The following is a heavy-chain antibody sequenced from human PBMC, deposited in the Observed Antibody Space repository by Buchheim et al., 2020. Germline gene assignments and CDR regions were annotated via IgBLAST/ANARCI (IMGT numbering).Heavy chain of an antibody. CDR2: ISGSGGST. CDR1: GFTFSSYA. J-gene: IGHJ6*03. Sequence: EVQLLESGGGLVQPGGSLRLSCAASGFTFSSYAMSWVRQAPGKGLEWVSAISGSGGSTYYADSVKGRVTISRDNSKNTLYLQMNSLRAEDTAVYYCAKSPEIAVAGAIYYYYYMDVWGKGTT. V-gene: IGHV3-23*01. D-gene: IGHD6-19*01. CDR3: AKSPEIAVAGAIYYYYYMDV.